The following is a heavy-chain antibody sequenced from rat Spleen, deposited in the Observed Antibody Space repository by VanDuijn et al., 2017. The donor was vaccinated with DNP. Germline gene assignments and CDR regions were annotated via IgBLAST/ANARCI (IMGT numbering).Heavy chain of an antibody. D-gene: IGHD1-4*01. CDR1: GFTFSDYY. J-gene: IGHJ4*01. V-gene: IGHV5-29*01. CDR2: ISYDGSST. Sequence: EVQLVESDGGLVQPGRSLKLSCAASGFTFSDYYMAWVRQAPTKGLEWVATISYDGSSTYYRDSVKGRFTISRDNAKSTLYLQMDSLRSEDTATYYCARDSRGVMDAWGQGASVTVSS. CDR3: ARDSRGVMDA.